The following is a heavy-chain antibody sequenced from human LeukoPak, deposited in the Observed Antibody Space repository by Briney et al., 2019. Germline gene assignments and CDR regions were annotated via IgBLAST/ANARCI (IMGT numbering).Heavy chain of an antibody. D-gene: IGHD2-21*02. CDR1: GGSISGSH. J-gene: IGHJ6*02. CDR2: IHYTGST. V-gene: IGHV4-59*01. CDR3: ARTGGDCSSGLCYYAMDV. Sequence: SETLSLTCLVSGGSISGSHWSWIRQPPGKGLEWTGYIHYTGSTDYNPSLRSRVTLSIDMSKNQFSLRLSSVTAADTAVYYCARTGGDCSSGLCYYAMDVWGQGTTVTVS.